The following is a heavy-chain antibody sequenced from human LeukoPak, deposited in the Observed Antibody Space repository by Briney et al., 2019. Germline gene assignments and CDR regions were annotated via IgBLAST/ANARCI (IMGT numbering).Heavy chain of an antibody. CDR3: AREGRYCSGGSCLNWFDP. D-gene: IGHD2-15*01. J-gene: IGHJ5*02. CDR2: IIPIFGTA. CDR1: GGTFSSYA. V-gene: IGHV1-69*05. Sequence: SVKVSCKASGGTFSSYAISWVRQAPGQGLEWMGRIIPIFGTANYAQKFQGRVTITTDESTSTAYMELSSLRSEDTAVYYCAREGRYCSGGSCLNWFDPWGQGTLVTVSS.